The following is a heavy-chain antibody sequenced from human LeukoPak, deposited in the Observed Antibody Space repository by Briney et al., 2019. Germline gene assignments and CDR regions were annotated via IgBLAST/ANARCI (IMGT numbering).Heavy chain of an antibody. D-gene: IGHD3-16*01. CDR2: IRYVGNNK. J-gene: IGHJ4*02. Sequence: GGSLRLSCGASGFTFSNYGMLWVRQAPGKGLDWVAFIRYVGNNKLYADSVTGRFTISRDNAKNTLYLHINSLRAEDTAVYSCAGYGRGGYWGQGTLVTVSS. CDR3: AGYGRGGY. V-gene: IGHV3-30*02. CDR1: GFTFSNYG.